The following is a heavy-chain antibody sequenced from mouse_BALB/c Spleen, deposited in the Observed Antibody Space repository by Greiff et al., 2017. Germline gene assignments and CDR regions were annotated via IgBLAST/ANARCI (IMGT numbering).Heavy chain of an antibody. CDR3: ARSGYAVVATRDGYFDV. CDR1: GYTFTDYY. V-gene: IGHV1-26*01. Sequence: EVQLQQSGPELVKPGASVKMSCKASGYTFTDYYMKWVKQSHGKSLEWIGDINPNNGDTFYNQKFKGKATLTVDKSSSTAYMQLNSLTSEDSAVYYCARSGYAVVATRDGYFDVWGAGTTVTVSS. CDR2: INPNNGDT. J-gene: IGHJ1*01. D-gene: IGHD1-1*01.